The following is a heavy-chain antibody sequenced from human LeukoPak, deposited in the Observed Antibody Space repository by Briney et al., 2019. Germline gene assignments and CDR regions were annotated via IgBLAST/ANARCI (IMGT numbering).Heavy chain of an antibody. CDR2: INHSGST. CDR3: ARQILNVWFDP. V-gene: IGHV4-34*01. J-gene: IGHJ5*02. Sequence: SETLSLTCAVYGGSFSGYYWSWIRQPAGKGLEWIGEINHSGSTNYNPSLKSRVTISLDTSKNQFSLKLSSVTAADTAVYYCARQILNVWFDPWGQGTQVTVSS. CDR1: GGSFSGYY.